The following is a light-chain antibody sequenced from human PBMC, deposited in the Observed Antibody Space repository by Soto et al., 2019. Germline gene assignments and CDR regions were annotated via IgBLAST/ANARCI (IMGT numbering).Light chain of an antibody. V-gene: IGKV3-20*01. J-gene: IGKJ1*01. Sequence: EIVMTQSPATLSVSPGARVTLSCRASQSVSSSYLAWYQQKPGQAPRLLIYGASSRATGIPDRFSGSGSGTDFTLTISRLEPEDFAVYYCQQYGSSPQTFGQGTKVDIK. CDR3: QQYGSSPQT. CDR1: QSVSSSY. CDR2: GAS.